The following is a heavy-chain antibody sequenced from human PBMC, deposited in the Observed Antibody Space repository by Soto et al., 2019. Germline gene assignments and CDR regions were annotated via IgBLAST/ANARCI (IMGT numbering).Heavy chain of an antibody. J-gene: IGHJ6*02. V-gene: IGHV3-53*01. D-gene: IGHD5-18*01. Sequence: EVQLVESGGGLIQPGGSLRLSCAASGFTVSSNYMSWVRQAPGKGLEWVSVIYSGGSTYYADSVKGRFTISRDNSKNTLYLQMNSMRAEDTAVYYCARVGGMVDTIPYYYGMDVWGQGTTVTVSS. CDR2: IYSGGST. CDR1: GFTVSSNY. CDR3: ARVGGMVDTIPYYYGMDV.